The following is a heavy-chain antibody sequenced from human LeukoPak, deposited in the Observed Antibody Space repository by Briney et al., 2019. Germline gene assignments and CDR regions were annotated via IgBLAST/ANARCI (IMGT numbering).Heavy chain of an antibody. Sequence: GGSLRLSCAASGFTFSSYAMSWVRQAPGKGLEWVSTMSGTGGRTYYADSVKGRFTISRDNSKNTLYLQMNSLRAEDTAVYFCAKGTYYYASGSSYTESFGDNWGQGTLVTVSS. CDR3: AKGTYYYASGSSYTESFGDN. J-gene: IGHJ4*02. CDR1: GFTFSSYA. D-gene: IGHD3-10*01. CDR2: MSGTGGRT. V-gene: IGHV3-23*01.